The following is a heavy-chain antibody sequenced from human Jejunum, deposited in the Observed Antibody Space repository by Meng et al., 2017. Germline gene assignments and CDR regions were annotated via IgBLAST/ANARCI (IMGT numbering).Heavy chain of an antibody. D-gene: IGHD6-13*01. CDR1: VCCLSPYY. Sequence: QVQLQESGPGLVEPSETLSLTCTVSVCCLSPYYWSWIRQPPGKGLEWLGYISYSGSTNYSPSLKSRVTISVDTSKNHFSLNLNSVTAADTAVYYCARAYSDSWGYFDSWGQGSLVTVSS. CDR3: ARAYSDSWGYFDS. V-gene: IGHV4-59*01. CDR2: ISYSGST. J-gene: IGHJ4*02.